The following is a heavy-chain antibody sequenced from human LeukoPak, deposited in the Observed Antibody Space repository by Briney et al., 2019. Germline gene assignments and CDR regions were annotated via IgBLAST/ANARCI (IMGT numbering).Heavy chain of an antibody. D-gene: IGHD2-15*01. J-gene: IGHJ3*02. V-gene: IGHV3-21*04. CDR2: ISSGSRDI. Sequence: GGPLRLSCAASGFTFNNYTMNWVRQTPGKGLEWVSSISSGSRDIYYADSVKGRFTVSRDNAKKSLYLQMRSLRAEDTAVYYCLVILTEPTSPSPDGLDIWGQGTMVTVSS. CDR3: LVILTEPTSPSPDGLDI. CDR1: GFTFNNYT.